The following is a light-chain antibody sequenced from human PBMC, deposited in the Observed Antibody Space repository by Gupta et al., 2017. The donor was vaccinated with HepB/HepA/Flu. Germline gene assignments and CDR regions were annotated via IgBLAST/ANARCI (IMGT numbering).Light chain of an antibody. Sequence: EIVLTQSPGTISLSPGERATRSCRASETFSSNYLAWYQQKPGQAPRLLIYGASRRATGIPDRFSGIGSGTEFTLTISRREPEDLAVYYCQQYGSSPLTFGQGTXVEIK. CDR1: ETFSSNY. CDR2: GAS. V-gene: IGKV3-20*01. J-gene: IGKJ1*01. CDR3: QQYGSSPLT.